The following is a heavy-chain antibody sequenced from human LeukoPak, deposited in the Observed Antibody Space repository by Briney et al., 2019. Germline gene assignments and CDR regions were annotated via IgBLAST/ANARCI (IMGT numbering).Heavy chain of an antibody. J-gene: IGHJ6*02. D-gene: IGHD3-3*01. CDR2: ILASGSPT. CDR3: ARGVWSGTGYYYYGMDV. V-gene: IGHV3-48*01. CDR1: GFNFNSYT. Sequence: GGSLRLSCEASGFNFNSYTMNWVRQAPGKGLQWVANILASGSPTYYADSVKGRFIISRDNAKNSLYLQTNSLRAEDTAVYYCARGVWSGTGYYYYGMDVWGQGTTVTVSS.